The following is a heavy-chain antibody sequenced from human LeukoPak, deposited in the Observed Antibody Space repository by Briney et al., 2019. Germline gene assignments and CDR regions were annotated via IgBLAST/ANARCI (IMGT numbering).Heavy chain of an antibody. V-gene: IGHV3-74*01. J-gene: IGHJ3*02. D-gene: IGHD6-19*01. CDR1: GFAVSSNY. CDR2: INSDGSTT. Sequence: PGGSLRLSCAASGFAVSSNYMSWVRQAPGKGLVWVSRINSDGSTTNYADSVKGRFTISRDNAKNTLYLQMNSLRAEDTALYYCAREGVAGTSDAFDIWGQGTMVTVSS. CDR3: AREGVAGTSDAFDI.